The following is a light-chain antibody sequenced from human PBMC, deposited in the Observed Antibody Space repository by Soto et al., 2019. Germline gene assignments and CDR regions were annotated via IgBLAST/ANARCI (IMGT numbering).Light chain of an antibody. CDR2: AAS. V-gene: IGKV1-9*01. Sequence: DIQLTQSPCSLSASVGDRVTITCRASQGIYTHLGWYQEEPGKPPKLLIYAASTVQSGVPSRFSGSCSGTEFTLTISSLQPEDSATYYCQQLDDYPLTFGGGTKVEIK. J-gene: IGKJ4*01. CDR1: QGIYTH. CDR3: QQLDDYPLT.